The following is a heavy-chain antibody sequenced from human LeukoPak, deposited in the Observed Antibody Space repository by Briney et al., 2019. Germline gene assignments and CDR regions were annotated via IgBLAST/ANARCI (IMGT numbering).Heavy chain of an antibody. D-gene: IGHD3-3*01. Sequence: ASVKVSCKASGYTFTGYYMHWVRQAPGQGLEWTGWINPNSGGTNYAQKFQGRVTMTRDTSISTAYMELSRLRSDDTAVYYCARDLEWLYPGGAFDIWGQGTMVTVSS. CDR2: INPNSGGT. V-gene: IGHV1-2*02. CDR3: ARDLEWLYPGGAFDI. CDR1: GYTFTGYY. J-gene: IGHJ3*02.